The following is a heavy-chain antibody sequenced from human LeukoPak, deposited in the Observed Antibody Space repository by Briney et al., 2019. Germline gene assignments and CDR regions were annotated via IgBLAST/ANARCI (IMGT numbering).Heavy chain of an antibody. CDR3: AKDSRIVPAATEFDY. CDR1: GFTFSSYA. CDR2: ITDSGGGT. V-gene: IGHV3-23*01. Sequence: GGSLRLSCAASGFTFSSYAMSWVRQTPGMRLEWVSAITDSGGGTHYADSVKGRFTISRDNSKNTLYLQMNSLRAEDTAVYYCAKDSRIVPAATEFDYWGQGTLVTVSS. D-gene: IGHD2-2*01. J-gene: IGHJ4*02.